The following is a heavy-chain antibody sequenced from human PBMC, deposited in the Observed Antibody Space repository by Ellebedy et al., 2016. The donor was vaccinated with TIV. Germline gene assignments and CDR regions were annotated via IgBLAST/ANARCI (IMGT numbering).Heavy chain of an antibody. J-gene: IGHJ4*02. D-gene: IGHD3-16*02. CDR3: ARGVTFGGVIDYFDY. CDR2: IIPIFGTA. Sequence: SVKVSCXASGGTFSSYAISWVRQAPGQGLEWMGGIIPIFGTANYAQKFQGRVTITADESTSTAYMELSSLRSEDTAVYYCARGVTFGGVIDYFDYWGQGTLVTVSS. V-gene: IGHV1-69*13. CDR1: GGTFSSYA.